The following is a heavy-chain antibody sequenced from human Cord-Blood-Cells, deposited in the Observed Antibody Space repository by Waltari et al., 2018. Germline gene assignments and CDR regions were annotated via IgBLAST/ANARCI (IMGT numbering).Heavy chain of an antibody. Sequence: VQLVQSRAAVTKPGASVKVSCKASGYPFTSYDNNGVRQATGQGLEWMGWMNPNSGNTGYAQKFQGRVTITRNTSISTAYMELSSLRSEDTAVYYCARVANWGSDYFDYWGQGTLVTVSS. CDR3: ARVANWGSDYFDY. CDR2: MNPNSGNT. V-gene: IGHV1-8*03. CDR1: GYPFTSYD. D-gene: IGHD7-27*01. J-gene: IGHJ4*02.